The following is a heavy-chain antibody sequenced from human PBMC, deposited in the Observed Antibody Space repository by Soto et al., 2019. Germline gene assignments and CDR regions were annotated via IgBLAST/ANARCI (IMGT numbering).Heavy chain of an antibody. J-gene: IGHJ4*02. CDR2: ISGSGGST. Sequence: EAQLLESGGGLVQPGGSLRLSCAASGFTFSSYAMSWVRQAPGKGLEWVSAISGSGGSTYYADSVKGRFTISRDNSKNTLYLQMNSLRAEDTAVYYCAKVEAVAGTFDYWGQGTLVTVSS. CDR1: GFTFSSYA. D-gene: IGHD6-19*01. CDR3: AKVEAVAGTFDY. V-gene: IGHV3-23*01.